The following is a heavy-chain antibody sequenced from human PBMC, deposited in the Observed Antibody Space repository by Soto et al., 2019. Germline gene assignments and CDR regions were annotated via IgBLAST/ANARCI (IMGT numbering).Heavy chain of an antibody. V-gene: IGHV5-51*01. CDR3: ARHLVGSTRGNFDY. D-gene: IGHD2-2*01. Sequence: GESLKISCKGSGYSFTSYWIGWVRQMPGKGMEWMGNIYPYDSDTRYSPSFQGQVTISADTSITTAYLQWSGLRASDTAMYFCARHLVGSTRGNFDYWGQGTLVTVSS. CDR2: IYPYDSDT. CDR1: GYSFTSYW. J-gene: IGHJ4*02.